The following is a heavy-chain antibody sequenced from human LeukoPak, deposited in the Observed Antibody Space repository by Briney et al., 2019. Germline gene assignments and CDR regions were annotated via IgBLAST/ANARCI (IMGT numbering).Heavy chain of an antibody. V-gene: IGHV4-59*01. CDR1: GGSLNNYY. Sequence: SETLPLTCTVSGGSLNNYYWSWIRQPPGKALEWIGYIYYSGGTTYNPSLKSRVTISVDTSKNQFSLKLRSVTAADTALYYCARVDDWNALEYWGQGTLVTVSS. J-gene: IGHJ4*02. CDR2: IYYSGGT. D-gene: IGHD1-1*01. CDR3: ARVDDWNALEY.